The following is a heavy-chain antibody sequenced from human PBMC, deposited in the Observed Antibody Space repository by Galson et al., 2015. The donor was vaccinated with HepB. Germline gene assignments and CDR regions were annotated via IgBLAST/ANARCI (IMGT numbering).Heavy chain of an antibody. J-gene: IGHJ4*02. D-gene: IGHD3-22*01. Sequence: SLRLSYAASGFTFSSYAMHWVRQAPGKGLEWVAVISYDGSNKYYADSVKGRFTISRDNSKNTLYLQMNSLRAEDTAVYYCARESWYYYDSSGYNDYWGQGTLVTVSS. CDR2: ISYDGSNK. CDR3: ARESWYYYDSSGYNDY. V-gene: IGHV3-30-3*01. CDR1: GFTFSSYA.